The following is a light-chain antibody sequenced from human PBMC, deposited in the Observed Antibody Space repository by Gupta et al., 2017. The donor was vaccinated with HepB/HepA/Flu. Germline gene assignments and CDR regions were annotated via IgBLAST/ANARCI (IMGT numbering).Light chain of an antibody. Sequence: PPSVSVAPGKTATITCGGDNIGSKGVHWYQRRPGRAPMLLNYFPTGQPSGVPERFSDSKSENTASLTISGVEAGDEADDYCQVWDSSTDHPGVFGGGTRLTVL. CDR3: QVWDSSTDHPGV. CDR2: FPT. J-gene: IGLJ3*02. CDR1: NIGSKG. V-gene: IGLV3-21*01.